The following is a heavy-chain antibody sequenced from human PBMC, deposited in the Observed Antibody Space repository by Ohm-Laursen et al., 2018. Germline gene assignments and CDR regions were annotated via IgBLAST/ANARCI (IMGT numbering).Heavy chain of an antibody. Sequence: SLRLSCAASGFTFSTYAMSWVRQAPGKGLEWVSAISGARYSTYYADSAKGRFTISRDNSKNTMYLQMNSLTADDTAVYYCAKAKVTSYLDGFDIWGQGTMVTVSS. J-gene: IGHJ3*02. CDR3: AKAKVTSYLDGFDI. CDR1: GFTFSTYA. CDR2: ISGARYST. V-gene: IGHV3-23*01. D-gene: IGHD4-11*01.